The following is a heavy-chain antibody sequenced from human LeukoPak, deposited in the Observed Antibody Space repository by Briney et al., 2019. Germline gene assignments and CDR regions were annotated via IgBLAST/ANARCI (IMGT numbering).Heavy chain of an antibody. CDR1: GGSFSGYY. Sequence: PSETLSLTCAVYGGSFSGYYWSWIRQPPGKGLEWIGEINHSGSTNYNPSLKSRVTISVDTSKNQFSLKLSSVTAADTAVYYCARGVPKGIFGVVITKKVAAAGESGHFDYWGQGTLVTVSS. CDR3: ARGVPKGIFGVVITKKVAAAGESGHFDY. V-gene: IGHV4-34*01. D-gene: IGHD3-3*01. CDR2: INHSGST. J-gene: IGHJ4*02.